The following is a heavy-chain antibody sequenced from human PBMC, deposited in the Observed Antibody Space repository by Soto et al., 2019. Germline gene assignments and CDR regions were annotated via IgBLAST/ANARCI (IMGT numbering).Heavy chain of an antibody. CDR3: AKGPWGEYYFDY. CDR1: GFTFSSYA. Sequence: GGSLRLSCAASGFTFSSYAMSWVRQAPGKGLEWVSAISGSGGSTYYADSVKDRFTISRDNSKNTLYLQMNSLRAEDTAVYYCAKGPWGEYYFDYWGQGTLVTVSS. V-gene: IGHV3-23*01. J-gene: IGHJ4*02. CDR2: ISGSGGST. D-gene: IGHD3-16*01.